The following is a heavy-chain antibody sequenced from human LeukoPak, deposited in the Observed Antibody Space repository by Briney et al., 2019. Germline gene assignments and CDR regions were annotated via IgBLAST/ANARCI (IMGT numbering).Heavy chain of an antibody. CDR2: INHSGST. CDR1: GGSFSGYY. V-gene: IGHV4-34*01. D-gene: IGHD3-22*01. CDR3: ARGRKNKYYYDSSGYLSGRRRALDLFDY. Sequence: NPSETLSLTCAVYGGSFSGYYWSWIRQPPGKGLEWIGEINHSGSTNYNPSLKSRVTISVDTSKNQFSLKLSSVTAADTAVYYCARGRKNKYYYDSSGYLSGRRRALDLFDYWGQGTLVTVSS. J-gene: IGHJ4*02.